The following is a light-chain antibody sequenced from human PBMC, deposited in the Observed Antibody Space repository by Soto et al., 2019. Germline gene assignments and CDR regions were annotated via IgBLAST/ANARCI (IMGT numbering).Light chain of an antibody. J-gene: IGLJ2*01. CDR2: RNS. Sequence: QSVLTQPPSASGTPGQRVTISCSGSSSNIGSNYVFWYQQLPGTAPKVLMYRNSQRPSGVPDRFSGSKSGTLASLAISGLRSEDEADYYCASWDDSLSGFVVFGGGTKLTVL. CDR1: SSNIGSNY. V-gene: IGLV1-47*01. CDR3: ASWDDSLSGFVV.